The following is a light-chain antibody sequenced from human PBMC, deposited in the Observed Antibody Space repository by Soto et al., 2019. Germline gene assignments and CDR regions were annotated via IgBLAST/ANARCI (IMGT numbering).Light chain of an antibody. J-gene: IGKJ3*01. CDR1: QSISSY. Sequence: DIQMTQSPSSLSASVGDRVTITCRASQSISSYLNWYQQNPGKAPKLLIYAASSLQSGVPSRFSGSGSGTDFTITISSMQPEDFATYYCQQSYSTLIFTFGPGTKVDIK. V-gene: IGKV1-39*01. CDR2: AAS. CDR3: QQSYSTLIFT.